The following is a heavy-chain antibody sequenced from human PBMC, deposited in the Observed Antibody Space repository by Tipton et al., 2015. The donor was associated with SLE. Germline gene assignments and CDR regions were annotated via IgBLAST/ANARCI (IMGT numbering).Heavy chain of an antibody. J-gene: IGHJ3*02. V-gene: IGHV3-7*01. Sequence: SLRLSCAASGFTFSNYWMTWVRQAPGKGLEWVANINQDDSERNYADSVKGRFTISRDNAKNRLYLQMNSLRPEDTGVYHCAKGGESGAFDIWGQGTLVTVSS. CDR3: AKGGESGAFDI. CDR1: GFTFSNYW. CDR2: INQDDSER. D-gene: IGHD3-16*01.